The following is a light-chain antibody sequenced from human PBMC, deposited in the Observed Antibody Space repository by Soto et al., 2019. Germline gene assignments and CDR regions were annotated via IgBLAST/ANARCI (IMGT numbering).Light chain of an antibody. CDR1: QTISIF. V-gene: IGKV1-5*01. CDR3: QQYNSYAIR. Sequence: EILMTKSPSSLSASVGDRVTITCRASQTISIFLNWYQQKPGKAPNLLIYDASSLQSGVPSRFSGSGSGTEFTLTISSLQPDDFATYYCQQYNSYAIRFGQGTRLE. J-gene: IGKJ5*01. CDR2: DAS.